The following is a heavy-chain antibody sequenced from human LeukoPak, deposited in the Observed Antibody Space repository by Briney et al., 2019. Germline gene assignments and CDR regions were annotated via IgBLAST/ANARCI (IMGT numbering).Heavy chain of an antibody. CDR3: AGHRVAITLVRGVIRYFDY. CDR1: GGSFSGYY. J-gene: IGHJ4*02. Sequence: SETLSLTCAVHGGSFSGYYWSWIRQPPGKGLEWIGEINHSGSTNYNPSLKSRVTISVDTSKNQFSLKLSSVTAADTAVYYCAGHRVAITLVRGVIRYFDYWGQGTLVTVSS. V-gene: IGHV4-34*01. D-gene: IGHD3-10*01. CDR2: INHSGST.